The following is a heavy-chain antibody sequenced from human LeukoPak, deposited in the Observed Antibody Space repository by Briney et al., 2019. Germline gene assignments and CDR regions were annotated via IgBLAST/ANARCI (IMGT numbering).Heavy chain of an antibody. D-gene: IGHD5-18*01. Sequence: ASVKVSCKASGYTFTGYYMHWVRQAPGQGLEWMGWINPNSGGTNYAQKFQGRATMTRDTSISTAYMELSRLRSDDTAVYYCARDQRIQLWLLAPTNQYYFDYWGQGTLVTVSS. CDR1: GYTFTGYY. J-gene: IGHJ4*02. CDR2: INPNSGGT. V-gene: IGHV1-2*02. CDR3: ARDQRIQLWLLAPTNQYYFDY.